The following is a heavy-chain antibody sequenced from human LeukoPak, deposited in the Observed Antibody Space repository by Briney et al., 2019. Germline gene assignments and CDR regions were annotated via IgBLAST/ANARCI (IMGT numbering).Heavy chain of an antibody. D-gene: IGHD6-19*01. Sequence: GSLRLSCAASGFTFSIYAMTWVRQAPGKGLEWVSTFYETDKTDYADSVKGRFTISRDTSKNMLYLQMNSPRAEDTAIYYCAKRGAGSGGLHFWGQGTLVTVSS. V-gene: IGHV3-23*01. CDR2: FYETDKT. CDR3: AKRGAGSGGLHF. J-gene: IGHJ4*02. CDR1: GFTFSIYA.